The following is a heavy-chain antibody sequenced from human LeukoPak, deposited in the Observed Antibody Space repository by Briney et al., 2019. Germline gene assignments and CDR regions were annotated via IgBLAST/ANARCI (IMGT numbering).Heavy chain of an antibody. Sequence: SETLSLTCTVSGGSISSYYWSWLRQPPGKGLEYIGYTHYSGATNYNPSLKSRVTISLDTSGNQFSLKLSSVTAADTAVYYCARRIHDYGDLGFDYWGQGTLVTVSS. CDR3: ARRIHDYGDLGFDY. V-gene: IGHV4-59*08. CDR1: GGSISSYY. J-gene: IGHJ4*02. D-gene: IGHD4-17*01. CDR2: THYSGAT.